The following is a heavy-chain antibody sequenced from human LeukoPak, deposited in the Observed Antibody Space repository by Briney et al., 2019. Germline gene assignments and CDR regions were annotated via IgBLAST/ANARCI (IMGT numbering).Heavy chain of an antibody. Sequence: GGSLRLSCAASGFTVSSNYMSWVRQAPGKGLEWVSAIYSGGSTYYADSVKGRFTTSRDNSKNTLYLQMNSLRAEDTAVYYCAREGYSYGYDAFDIWGQGTMVTVSS. CDR1: GFTVSSNY. CDR2: IYSGGST. D-gene: IGHD5-18*01. V-gene: IGHV3-66*01. J-gene: IGHJ3*02. CDR3: AREGYSYGYDAFDI.